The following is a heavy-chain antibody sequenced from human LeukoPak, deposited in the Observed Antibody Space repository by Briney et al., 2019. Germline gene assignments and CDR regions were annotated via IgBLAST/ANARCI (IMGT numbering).Heavy chain of an antibody. D-gene: IGHD3-10*01. CDR3: TRVIGSARGVENYYYMDV. CDR1: GFTFGDYA. J-gene: IGHJ6*03. CDR2: IRSKAYGGTT. V-gene: IGHV3-49*04. Sequence: GGSLRLSCTASGFTFGDYAMSWVRQAPGKGLEWVGFIRSKAYGGTTEYAASVKGRFTISRDDSKSIAYLQMNSLKTEDTAVYYCTRVIGSARGVENYYYMDVWGKGTTVTISS.